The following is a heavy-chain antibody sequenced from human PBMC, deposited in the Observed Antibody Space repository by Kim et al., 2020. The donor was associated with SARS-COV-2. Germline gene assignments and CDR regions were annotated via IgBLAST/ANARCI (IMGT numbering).Heavy chain of an antibody. V-gene: IGHV4-34*01. Sequence: PSLKMRVPIAVDTSKNQFSLKLSAVTAADTAVYYCARGYYYDSSGYSFDYWGQGTLVTVSS. J-gene: IGHJ4*02. D-gene: IGHD3-22*01. CDR3: ARGYYYDSSGYSFDY.